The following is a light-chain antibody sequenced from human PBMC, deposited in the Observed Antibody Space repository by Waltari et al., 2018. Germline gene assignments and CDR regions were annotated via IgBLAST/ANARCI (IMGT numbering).Light chain of an antibody. Sequence: EMVMTQSPVTLSVSPGERATLSCRASQSVSSHLAWYQQKPGQAPRLLIYGASTRATGIPARFSGSGSGTDFTLTISSLQSEDFAVYYCQQYSTWPLFTFGPGTKVDMK. J-gene: IGKJ3*01. CDR3: QQYSTWPLFT. V-gene: IGKV3-15*01. CDR2: GAS. CDR1: QSVSSH.